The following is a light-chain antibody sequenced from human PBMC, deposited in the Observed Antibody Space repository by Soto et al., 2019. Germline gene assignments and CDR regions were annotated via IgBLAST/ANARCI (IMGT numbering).Light chain of an antibody. Sequence: QSALTQPRSVSGSPGQSVTISCTGTSSDVGGYNHVSWYQQHPGKAPKLMIYDVINRPSGVPERFPGSKSGNTASLTISGLQAEDEADYYCCSYAGTYTFVFGTGTKVTVL. CDR2: DVI. J-gene: IGLJ1*01. CDR3: CSYAGTYTFV. CDR1: SSDVGGYNH. V-gene: IGLV2-11*01.